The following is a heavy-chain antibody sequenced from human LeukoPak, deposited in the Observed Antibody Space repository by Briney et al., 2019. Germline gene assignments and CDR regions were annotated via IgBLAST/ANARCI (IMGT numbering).Heavy chain of an antibody. V-gene: IGHV3-9*01. CDR2: ISWNSGSI. CDR3: AKNSGSYSFYYFDY. CDR1: GFTFDDYA. D-gene: IGHD1-26*01. J-gene: IGHJ4*02. Sequence: GGSLRLSCATSGFTFDDYAMHWVRQAPGKGLEWVSGISWNSGSIVYADSVKGRFTISRDNAKNSLYLQMNSLRAEDTALYYCAKNSGSYSFYYFDYWGQGTLVTVSS.